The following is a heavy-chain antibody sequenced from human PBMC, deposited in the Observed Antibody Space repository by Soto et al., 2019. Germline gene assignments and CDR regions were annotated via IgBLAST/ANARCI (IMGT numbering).Heavy chain of an antibody. D-gene: IGHD3-22*01. CDR2: IWFDGSNK. CDR3: ARAGYYYSSGHAFDI. CDR1: GFTFSSYG. Sequence: GGSLRLSCAASGFTFSSYGMHWVRQAPGKGLEWVAVIWFDGSNKYYADSVKGRFTISRDNSKNTLYLQMNSLRAEDTAVYYCARAGYYYSSGHAFDIWGQGTMVTVSS. V-gene: IGHV3-33*01. J-gene: IGHJ3*02.